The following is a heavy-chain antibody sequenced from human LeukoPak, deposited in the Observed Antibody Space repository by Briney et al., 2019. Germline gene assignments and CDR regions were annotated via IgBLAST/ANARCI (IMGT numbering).Heavy chain of an antibody. D-gene: IGHD1-26*01. J-gene: IGHJ4*02. CDR3: AIILAWELLPLDY. CDR1: GGSISSYY. CDR2: IYYSGST. Sequence: SETLFLTCTVSGGSISSYYWSWIRQPPGKGLEWIGYIYYSGSTNYNPSLKSRVTISVDTSKNQFSLKLSSVTAADTAVYYCAIILAWELLPLDYWGQGTLVTVSS. V-gene: IGHV4-59*08.